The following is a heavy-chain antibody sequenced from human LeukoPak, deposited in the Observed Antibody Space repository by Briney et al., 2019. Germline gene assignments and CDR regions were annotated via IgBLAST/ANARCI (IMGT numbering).Heavy chain of an antibody. CDR1: GFSVRTTY. Sequence: PGGSLRLSCAASGFSVRTTYMSWVRQAPGKGLEWVSVLYTGGGTDHADSVKGRFTISRDNARNSLYLHMNSLRAEDTAVYYCARCSPTCASGSSDYWGQGTLVTVSS. V-gene: IGHV3-53*01. D-gene: IGHD3-10*01. J-gene: IGHJ4*02. CDR3: ARCSPTCASGSSDY. CDR2: LYTGGGT.